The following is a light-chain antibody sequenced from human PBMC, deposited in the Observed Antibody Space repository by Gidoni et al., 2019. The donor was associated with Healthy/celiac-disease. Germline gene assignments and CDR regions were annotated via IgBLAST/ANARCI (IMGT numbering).Light chain of an antibody. V-gene: IGKV3-15*01. J-gene: IGKJ1*01. Sequence: EIVMTPSPATLSVSPGERATISCRASQSVSSNLAWYQQKPGQAPRLLIYGASTRATGIPARFSGSGSGTEFTLTISSLQSEEFAVYYCQQYNNWPPTFDQXTKVEIK. CDR3: QQYNNWPPT. CDR1: QSVSSN. CDR2: GAS.